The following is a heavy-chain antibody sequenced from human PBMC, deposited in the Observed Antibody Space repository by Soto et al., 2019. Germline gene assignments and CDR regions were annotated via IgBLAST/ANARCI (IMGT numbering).Heavy chain of an antibody. Sequence: ASVKVSCKASGYTFTSYGISWVRQAPGQGLEWMGWISAYNGNTNYAQKLQGRVTMTTDTSTSTAYMELRSLRSDDTAVYCCARVGYSYGDYYYGMDVWGQGTTVTVSS. CDR1: GYTFTSYG. V-gene: IGHV1-18*04. CDR2: ISAYNGNT. J-gene: IGHJ6*02. D-gene: IGHD5-18*01. CDR3: ARVGYSYGDYYYGMDV.